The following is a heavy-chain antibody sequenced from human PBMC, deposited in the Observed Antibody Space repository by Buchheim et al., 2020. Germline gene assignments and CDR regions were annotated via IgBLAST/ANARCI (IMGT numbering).Heavy chain of an antibody. Sequence: EEQLVESGGGLVKPGGSLRLSCAASGFTFSNAWMNWVRQAPGKGLEWVGRIKRKTDGGPTDYAAPVKGRFTISRDDSENTLYLQMNSLRTEDTAVYYCIWGSYRFYSWGQGTL. CDR2: IKRKTDGGPT. CDR1: GFTFSNAW. J-gene: IGHJ5*02. D-gene: IGHD3-16*02. CDR3: IWGSYRFYS. V-gene: IGHV3-15*07.